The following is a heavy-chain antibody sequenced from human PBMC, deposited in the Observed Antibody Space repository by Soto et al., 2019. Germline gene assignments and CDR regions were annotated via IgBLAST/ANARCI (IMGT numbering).Heavy chain of an antibody. CDR2: IYYSGRT. J-gene: IGHJ5*02. CDR3: ARDPGVGVVAPLWFDP. D-gene: IGHD2-15*01. Sequence: QVQLQESGPGLVKPSQTLSLTCTVSGGSISSGGYYWSWIRQHPGKGLEWIGYIYYSGRTYYNPSLKSRVTISVDTSKNQFSLKLSSVTAADTAVYYCARDPGVGVVAPLWFDPWGQGTLVTVSS. V-gene: IGHV4-31*03. CDR1: GGSISSGGYY.